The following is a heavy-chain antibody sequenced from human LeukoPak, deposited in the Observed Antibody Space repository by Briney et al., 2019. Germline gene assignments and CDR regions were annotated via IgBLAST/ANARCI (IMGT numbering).Heavy chain of an antibody. CDR2: ITGSGGGS. V-gene: IGHV3-23*01. CDR1: GYIFSNYA. CDR3: AKKSLWSGPFDY. Sequence: GGSLRLSCIASGYIFSNYAMSWVRQAPGKGLEWVSIITGSGGGSYYADSVKGRFTLSRDNSKNTLYLQMNSLRAEDTAVYFCAKKSLWSGPFDYWGQGTLVTVFS. J-gene: IGHJ4*02. D-gene: IGHD3-3*01.